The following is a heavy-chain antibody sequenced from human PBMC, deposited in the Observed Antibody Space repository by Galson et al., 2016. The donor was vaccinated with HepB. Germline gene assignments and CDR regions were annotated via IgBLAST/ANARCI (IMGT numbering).Heavy chain of an antibody. D-gene: IGHD3-16*01. CDR1: GYTFTGYQ. CDR2: INPNSGVT. CDR3: ARGGTASALDY. V-gene: IGHV1-2*02. J-gene: IGHJ4*02. Sequence: VQVSCKASGYTFTGYQVHWVRQAPGQGLEWMGWINPNSGVTIYAQKFQGRVTMTRDTSINAAHMELSSLTSDDTGVYYCARGGTASALDYWGQGTLVTVSS.